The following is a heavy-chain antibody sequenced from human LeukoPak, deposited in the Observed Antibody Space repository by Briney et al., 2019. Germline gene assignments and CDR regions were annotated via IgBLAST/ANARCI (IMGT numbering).Heavy chain of an antibody. J-gene: IGHJ4*02. CDR3: TRDHHGTVGTTRELDY. D-gene: IGHD1-26*01. CDR1: GLTFSNFW. Sequence: GGSLRLSCAVSGLTFSNFWMHWVRHAPGKGLVWVSGIDSDGITTRYADSVKGRFTISRDNAKNTLYLQMNSLRDEDTAVYYCTRDHHGTVGTTRELDYWGQGTLVTVSS. V-gene: IGHV3-74*01. CDR2: IDSDGITT.